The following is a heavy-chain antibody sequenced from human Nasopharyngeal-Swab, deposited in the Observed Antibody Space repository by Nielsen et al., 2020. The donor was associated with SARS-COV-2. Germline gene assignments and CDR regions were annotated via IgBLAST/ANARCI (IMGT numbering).Heavy chain of an antibody. Sequence: SETLSLTCTVSGGSISSYYWSWIRQPPGKGLEWIGYIYYSGSTNYNPSLKSRVTISVDTSKNQFSLKLSSVTAADTAVYYCARSRWLRGNFDYWGQGTLVTIPS. CDR1: GGSISSYY. D-gene: IGHD5-12*01. J-gene: IGHJ4*02. V-gene: IGHV4-59*01. CDR3: ARSRWLRGNFDY. CDR2: IYYSGST.